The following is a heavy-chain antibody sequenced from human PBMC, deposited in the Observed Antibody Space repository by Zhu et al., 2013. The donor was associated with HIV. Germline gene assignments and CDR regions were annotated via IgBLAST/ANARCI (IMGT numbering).Heavy chain of an antibody. CDR2: ISAHNGNT. J-gene: IGHJ6*02. D-gene: IGHD2-2*01. CDR1: GYTFTNYG. Sequence: QVQLVQSGGEVKKPGASVLVSCKGSGYTFTNYGVSWVRQAPGQGLEWMGWISAHNGNTNYGQKFQGKISLTIDTSTSTAYMELRSLKSDDTAVYYCARDCSSSSCYSYNYYGLDVWGQGTTVTVSS. V-gene: IGHV1-18*04. CDR3: ARDCSSSSCYSYNYYGLDV.